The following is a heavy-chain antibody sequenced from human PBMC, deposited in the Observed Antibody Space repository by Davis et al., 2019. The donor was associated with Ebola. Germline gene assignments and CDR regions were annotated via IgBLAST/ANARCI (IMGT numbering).Heavy chain of an antibody. D-gene: IGHD6-19*01. V-gene: IGHV1-18*01. Sequence: ASVKVSCKASGYTFTSYGISWVRQAPGQGLEWMGWISAYNGNTNYAQKLQGRVTMTTDTSTSTAYMELRSLRSDDTAVYYCARDLGIAVAGNYYYYMDVWGKGTTVTVSS. CDR2: ISAYNGNT. J-gene: IGHJ6*03. CDR1: GYTFTSYG. CDR3: ARDLGIAVAGNYYYYMDV.